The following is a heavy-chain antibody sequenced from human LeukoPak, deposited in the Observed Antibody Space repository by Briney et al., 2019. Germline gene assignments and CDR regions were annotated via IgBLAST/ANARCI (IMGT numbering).Heavy chain of an antibody. CDR2: TSSSDAGT. V-gene: IGHV3-23*01. D-gene: IGHD3-10*01. CDR3: AKDRSYYGSGAGYMDV. CDR1: GFTLSSYA. Sequence: GGSLRLSCAASGFTLSSYAMSWVRQAPGKGLEWVSATSSSDAGTYYADSVKGRFTISRDNSKNTLYLQMNSLRAEDTAVYYCAKDRSYYGSGAGYMDVWGKGTTVTVSS. J-gene: IGHJ6*03.